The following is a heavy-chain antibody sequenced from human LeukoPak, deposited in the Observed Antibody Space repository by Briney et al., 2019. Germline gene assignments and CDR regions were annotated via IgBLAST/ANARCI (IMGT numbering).Heavy chain of an antibody. CDR3: AKDAGFWRGYDLDY. CDR2: IRGTDGST. V-gene: IGHV3-23*01. D-gene: IGHD3-3*01. J-gene: IGHJ4*02. CDR1: GFTLSSYA. Sequence: GGSLRLSCAASGFTLSSYAMSWVRQAPGKGLEWVSGIRGTDGSTYYADSVKGRFTISRDNSKNTLYLQMNSLRAEDTAVYYCAKDAGFWRGYDLDYWGQGTLVTVSS.